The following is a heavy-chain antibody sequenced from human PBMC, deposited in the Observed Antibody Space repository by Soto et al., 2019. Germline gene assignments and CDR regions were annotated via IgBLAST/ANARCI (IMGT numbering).Heavy chain of an antibody. Sequence: GGSLRLSCAASGFTFSSYSMNWVRQAPGKGLEWVSYISSSSSTIYYADSVKGRFTISRDNAKNSLYLQMNSLRDEDTAVYYCARDKAAVAGQTNYFDYWGQGTLVTVSS. CDR3: ARDKAAVAGQTNYFDY. CDR1: GFTFSSYS. D-gene: IGHD6-19*01. CDR2: ISSSSSTI. V-gene: IGHV3-48*02. J-gene: IGHJ4*02.